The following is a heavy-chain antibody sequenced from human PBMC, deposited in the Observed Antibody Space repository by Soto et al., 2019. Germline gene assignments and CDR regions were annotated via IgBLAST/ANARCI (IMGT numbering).Heavy chain of an antibody. V-gene: IGHV3-30-3*01. D-gene: IGHD4-4*01. CDR3: ARVDYIGHLYYYYGMDV. CDR1: GFTFSSYA. J-gene: IGHJ6*02. Sequence: GVSLRLSCAASGFTFSSYAMHWVRQAPGKGLEWVAVISYDGSNIYYADSVKGRFTISRDNSKNTLYLQMNSLRAEDTAVYYCARVDYIGHLYYYYGMDVWGQGTTVTVSS. CDR2: ISYDGSNI.